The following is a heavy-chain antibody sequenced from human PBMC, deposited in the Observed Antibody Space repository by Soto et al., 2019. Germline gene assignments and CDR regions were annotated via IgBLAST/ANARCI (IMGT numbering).Heavy chain of an antibody. D-gene: IGHD1-26*01. V-gene: IGHV4-31*03. Sequence: SETLSLTCSVSGDSISTEGYYWSWIRQHPGKGLEWIGYIYYSGLTSYNPSLKSRVTISRATSKNQFYLKLSSVTAADTAVYYCARSRSYYVEDFQKWGQGTLVTVSS. CDR2: IYYSGLT. CDR3: ARSRSYYVEDFQK. J-gene: IGHJ1*01. CDR1: GDSISTEGYY.